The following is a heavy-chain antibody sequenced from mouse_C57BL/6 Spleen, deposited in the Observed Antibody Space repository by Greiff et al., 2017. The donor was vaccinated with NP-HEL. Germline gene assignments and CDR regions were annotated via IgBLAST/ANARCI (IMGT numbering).Heavy chain of an antibody. Sequence: EVQLQESGPGLVKPSQSLSLTCSVTGYSITSGYYWNWIRQFPGNKLEWMGYISYDGSNNYNPSLKNRFSITRDTSKNQFFLKLNSVTTEDTATYDCARCNYRAMDYWGQGTSVTVSS. D-gene: IGHD2-1*01. CDR2: ISYDGSN. V-gene: IGHV3-6*01. CDR3: ARCNYRAMDY. J-gene: IGHJ4*01. CDR1: GYSITSGYY.